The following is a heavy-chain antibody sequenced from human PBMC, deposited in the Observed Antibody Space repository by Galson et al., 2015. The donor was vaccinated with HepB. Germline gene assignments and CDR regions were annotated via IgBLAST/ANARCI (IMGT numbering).Heavy chain of an antibody. CDR2: ISYDGSNK. V-gene: IGHV3-30*04. Sequence: SLRLSCAASGFTFSSYAMHWARQAPGKGLEWVAVISYDGSNKYYADSVKGRFTISRDNSKNTLYLQMNSLRAEDTAVYYCARDLVRGSYFSVGYDAFDIWGQGTMVTVSS. D-gene: IGHD1-26*01. J-gene: IGHJ3*02. CDR3: ARDLVRGSYFSVGYDAFDI. CDR1: GFTFSSYA.